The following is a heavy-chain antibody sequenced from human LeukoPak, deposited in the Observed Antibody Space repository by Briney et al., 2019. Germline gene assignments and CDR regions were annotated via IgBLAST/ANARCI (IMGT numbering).Heavy chain of an antibody. CDR2: INTYNGKA. CDR1: GYTFTSYS. V-gene: IGHV1-18*01. CDR3: ARESPDSSGYPFEY. Sequence: ASVKVSCKASGYTFTSYSIGWVRQAPGQGLEWMGWINTYNGKANYALKLRGRVTLTTDTSTSTAYMEVRSLRSDDTAVYYCARESPDSSGYPFEYWGQGTLVTVSS. D-gene: IGHD3-22*01. J-gene: IGHJ4*02.